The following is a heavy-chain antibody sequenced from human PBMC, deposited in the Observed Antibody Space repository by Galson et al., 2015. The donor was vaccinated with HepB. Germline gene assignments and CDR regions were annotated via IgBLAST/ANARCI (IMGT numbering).Heavy chain of an antibody. D-gene: IGHD3-3*01. CDR1: GFTFSKYW. CDR2: IDSDGSIT. CDR3: ATVTSGNYYYMDV. J-gene: IGHJ6*03. Sequence: SLRLSCAASGFTFSKYWMHWVRQAPGKGLVWVSRIDSDGSITTYADSVKGRFTISRDNAKNTLYLQMNSLRAEDAAVYYCATVTSGNYYYMDVWGKGTTVTVSS. V-gene: IGHV3-74*03.